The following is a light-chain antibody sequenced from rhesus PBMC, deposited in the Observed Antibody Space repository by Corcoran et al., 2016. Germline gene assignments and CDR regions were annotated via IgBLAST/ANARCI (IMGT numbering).Light chain of an antibody. V-gene: IGKV3-40*03. CDR1: ETIGRY. CDR2: SAY. Sequence: IVMTQSPATLSLSPGEVATLSCRASETIGRYLAWYQKKPGQAPKLLVHSAYFRASGSPDRFRGSGCGAHFTLTISSLQPEDFGVYYGQQYNNLPLTFGGGTKVDLK. CDR3: QQYNNLPLT. J-gene: IGKJ4*01.